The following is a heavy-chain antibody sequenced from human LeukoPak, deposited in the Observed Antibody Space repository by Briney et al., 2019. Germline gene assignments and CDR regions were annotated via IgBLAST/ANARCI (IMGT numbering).Heavy chain of an antibody. V-gene: IGHV3-7*01. J-gene: IGHJ4*02. D-gene: IGHD5-24*01. Sequence: PGGSLRLSCVASGFIFISYHMSWFRQAPGKGLGPVAHIFPDGHQESCDASVRGRFTVSRDNAKNSVFLQMNSLRVEDTAIYYCARWRWQQSEFDLWGQGALVTVSS. CDR3: ARWRWQQSEFDL. CDR2: IFPDGHQE. CDR1: GFIFISYH.